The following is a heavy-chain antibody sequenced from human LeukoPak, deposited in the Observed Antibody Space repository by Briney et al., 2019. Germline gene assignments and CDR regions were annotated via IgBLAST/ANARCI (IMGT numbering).Heavy chain of an antibody. CDR3: AKDRALSLRYYFDY. Sequence: GGSLRLSCAASGFTFRGYVMSWVRQAPGEGLEWVSGISSSGGVSYYADSVKGRFSISRDNSKNTLYLQMNSLRVEDTATYYCAKDRALSLRYYFDYWGQGALVTVSS. CDR2: ISSSGGVS. D-gene: IGHD2-15*01. CDR1: GFTFRGYV. V-gene: IGHV3-23*01. J-gene: IGHJ4*02.